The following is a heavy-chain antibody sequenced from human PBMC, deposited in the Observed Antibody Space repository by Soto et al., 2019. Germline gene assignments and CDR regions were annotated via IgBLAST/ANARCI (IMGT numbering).Heavy chain of an antibody. D-gene: IGHD1-26*01. CDR1: GYSFTSYW. V-gene: IGHV5-51*01. CDR2: IYPGDSDT. J-gene: IGHJ6*02. Sequence: PXESLKISCKGSGYSFTSYWIGWVRQIPGKGLERMGIIYPGDSDTRYSPSFQGQVTISADKSISTAYLQWSSLKASDTAMYYCAISVGATNLYYYYYGMDVWGQGTTVTVSS. CDR3: AISVGATNLYYYYYGMDV.